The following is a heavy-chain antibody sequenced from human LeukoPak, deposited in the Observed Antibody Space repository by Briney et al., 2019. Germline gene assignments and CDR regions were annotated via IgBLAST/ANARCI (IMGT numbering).Heavy chain of an antibody. CDR2: ISWNSGSI. J-gene: IGHJ4*02. Sequence: PGRSLRLSCAASGFTFDDYAMHWVRQAPGKGLEWVSGISWNSGSIGYADSVKGRFTISRDNAKNSLYLQMNSLRAEDTALYYCAKDLGYSGYDPVFDYWGQGTLVTVSS. CDR3: AKDLGYSGYDPVFDY. V-gene: IGHV3-9*01. CDR1: GFTFDDYA. D-gene: IGHD5-12*01.